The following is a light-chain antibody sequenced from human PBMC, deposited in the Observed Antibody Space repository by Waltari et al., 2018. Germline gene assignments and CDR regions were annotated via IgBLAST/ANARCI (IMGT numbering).Light chain of an antibody. V-gene: IGKV3-20*01. J-gene: IGKJ1*01. CDR3: QLHGTLPAT. Sequence: VLTQSPGTASLSLGESVTLSCRASQTVCSRSLAWYQQKPGQAPRRGIYRASRRATGFPDRFSRSGSGTEVSLTISKLEPQDCAGYYSQLHGTLPATFGQGTKLESK. CDR2: RAS. CDR1: QTVCSRS.